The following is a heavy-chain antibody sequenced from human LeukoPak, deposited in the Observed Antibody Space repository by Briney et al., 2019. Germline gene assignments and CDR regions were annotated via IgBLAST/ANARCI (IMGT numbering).Heavy chain of an antibody. V-gene: IGHV3-30*02. Sequence: PGGSLRLSCAASGFTFSSYGMHWVRQAPGKGLEWVAFIRYDGSNKYYADSVKGRFTISRDNSKNTLYLQMNSLRAEDTAVYYCAKEVHYDSSGYHDYWGQGTLVTVSS. J-gene: IGHJ4*02. CDR2: IRYDGSNK. CDR1: GFTFSSYG. CDR3: AKEVHYDSSGYHDY. D-gene: IGHD3-22*01.